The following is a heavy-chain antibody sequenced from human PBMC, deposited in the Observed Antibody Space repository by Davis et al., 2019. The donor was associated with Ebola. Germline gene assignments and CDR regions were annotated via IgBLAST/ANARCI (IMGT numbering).Heavy chain of an antibody. CDR3: ARVRGTIFGVVTGRSYGMDV. CDR2: IYYSGST. V-gene: IGHV4-59*01. Sequence: MPSETLSLTCTVSGGSISSYYWSWIRQPPGKGLEWIGYIYYSGSTNYNPSLKSRVTISVDTSKNQFSLKLSSVTAADTAVYYCARVRGTIFGVVTGRSYGMDVWGKGTTVTVSS. D-gene: IGHD3-3*01. CDR1: GGSISSYY. J-gene: IGHJ6*04.